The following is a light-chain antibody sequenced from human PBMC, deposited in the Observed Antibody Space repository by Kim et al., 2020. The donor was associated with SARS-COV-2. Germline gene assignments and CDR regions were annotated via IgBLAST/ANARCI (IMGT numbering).Light chain of an antibody. V-gene: IGKV3-11*01. Sequence: LSLSPGERATLSCRASQSITNILAWYQQKPGQAPRLLIYDASNRATGIPARFSGTGSGTDFTLTISSLEPEDFAVYYCHQRVNWTFGQGTKVDIK. CDR3: HQRVNWT. CDR2: DAS. J-gene: IGKJ1*01. CDR1: QSITNI.